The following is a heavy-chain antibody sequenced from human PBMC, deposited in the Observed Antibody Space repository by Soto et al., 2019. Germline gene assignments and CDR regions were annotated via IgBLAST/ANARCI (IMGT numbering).Heavy chain of an antibody. Sequence: ASVKVSCKASGYTFTGYDMHWVRQAPVQGLEWMGWINPNSGGTNYAQKFQGRVTMTRDTSISTAYMELSRLRSDDTAVYYCARGGGTIFGVVDYGMDVWGQGTTVTVSS. J-gene: IGHJ6*02. CDR2: INPNSGGT. D-gene: IGHD3-3*01. CDR3: ARGGGTIFGVVDYGMDV. V-gene: IGHV1-2*02. CDR1: GYTFTGYD.